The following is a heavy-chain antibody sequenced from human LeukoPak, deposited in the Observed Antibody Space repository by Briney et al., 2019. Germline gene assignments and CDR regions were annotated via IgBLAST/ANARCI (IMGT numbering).Heavy chain of an antibody. V-gene: IGHV4-31*03. CDR3: ARVTRELDPYYFDY. CDR1: GGSISSGGYY. Sequence: SQTLSLTCTVSGGSISSGGYYWSWIRQHPGKGLEWIGYIYYSGGTYYNPSLKSRVTISVDTSKNQFSLKLSSVTAADTAVYYCARVTRELDPYYFDYWGQGTLVTVSS. J-gene: IGHJ4*02. D-gene: IGHD1-26*01. CDR2: IYYSGGT.